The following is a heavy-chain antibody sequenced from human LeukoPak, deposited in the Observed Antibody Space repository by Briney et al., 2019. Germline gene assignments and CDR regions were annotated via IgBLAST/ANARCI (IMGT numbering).Heavy chain of an antibody. D-gene: IGHD6-13*01. J-gene: IGHJ4*02. Sequence: GGSLRLSCVASGFTFSSYEMNWVRLAPGKGLEWVSSISTSSSYIYYADSVKGRFTISRDNAKNSLFLQMNSLRAEDTAVYYCARDATAPAGFYYFDYWGKGTLVTVSS. CDR3: ARDATAPAGFYYFDY. CDR1: GFTFSSYE. CDR2: ISTSSSYI. V-gene: IGHV3-21*01.